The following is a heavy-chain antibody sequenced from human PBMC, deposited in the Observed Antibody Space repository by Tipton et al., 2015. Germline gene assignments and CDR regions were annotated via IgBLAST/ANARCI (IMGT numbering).Heavy chain of an antibody. Sequence: TLSLTCAVSGGSISSSYWWSWVRQPPGKGLEWIGEIYYSGSINYNPSLKTRVTISLDKSKNHFSLNLRSVTTADTAVYYCARGRYYYGMDVWGQGTTVTVSS. CDR1: GGSISSSYW. CDR2: IYYSGSI. V-gene: IGHV4-4*02. CDR3: ARGRYYYGMDV. J-gene: IGHJ6*02.